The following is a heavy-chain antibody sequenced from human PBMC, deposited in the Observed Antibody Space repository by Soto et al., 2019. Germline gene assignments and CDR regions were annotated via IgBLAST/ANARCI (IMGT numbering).Heavy chain of an antibody. D-gene: IGHD6-13*01. V-gene: IGHV3-23*01. CDR2: ISDSGGST. CDR1: GFTFSSYA. Sequence: GGSLRLSCAASGFTFSSYAMSWVRQAPGKGLEWVSTISDSGGSTYYADSVKGRFTISRDNSKNTLYLQMNSLRAEDTALYYCEKAAVGPEFDYWGQGALVTVSS. J-gene: IGHJ4*02. CDR3: EKAAVGPEFDY.